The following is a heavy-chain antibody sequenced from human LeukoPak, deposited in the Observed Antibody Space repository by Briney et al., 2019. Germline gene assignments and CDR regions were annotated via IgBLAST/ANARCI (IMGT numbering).Heavy chain of an antibody. CDR2: MNPNSGNT. J-gene: IGHJ4*02. CDR3: ARGKRRVSYCRSTSCYRSSDY. D-gene: IGHD2-2*02. CDR1: GYTFTSYD. Sequence: ASVKVSCKASGYTFTSYDINWVRQATGQGLEWMGWMNPNSGNTGYAQKFQGRVTMTRNTSISTAYMELSSLRSENTAVYYCARGKRRVSYCRSTSCYRSSDYWGQGTLVTVSS. V-gene: IGHV1-8*01.